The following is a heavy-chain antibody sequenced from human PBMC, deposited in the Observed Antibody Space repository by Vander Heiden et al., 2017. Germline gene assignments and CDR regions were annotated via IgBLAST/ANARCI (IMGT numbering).Heavy chain of an antibody. CDR3: ARGGLPDY. V-gene: IGHV3-13*01. CDR2: IDTAGDT. CDR1: GFTFSSYD. Sequence: EVQLVESGGGLVQPGGSLRLSCAASGFTFSSYDMHWVRQATGKGFEWVSTIDTAGDTYYPGSVKGRFTISRENAKNSLYLQMNSLRAGDTAVYYCARGGLPDYWGQGTLVTVSS. J-gene: IGHJ4*02. D-gene: IGHD2-15*01.